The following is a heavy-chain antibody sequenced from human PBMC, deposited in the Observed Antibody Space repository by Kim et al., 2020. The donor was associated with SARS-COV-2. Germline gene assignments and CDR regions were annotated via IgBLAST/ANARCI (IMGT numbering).Heavy chain of an antibody. CDR1: GGSFSGYY. V-gene: IGHV4-34*01. CDR2: INHSGST. CDR3: ARGVSMVRGVILYGMDV. D-gene: IGHD3-10*01. Sequence: SETLSLTCAVYGGSFSGYYWSWIRQPPGKGLEWIGEINHSGSTNYNPSLKSRVTISVDTSKNQFSLKLSSVTAADTAVYYCARGVSMVRGVILYGMDVWGQGTTVTVSS. J-gene: IGHJ6*02.